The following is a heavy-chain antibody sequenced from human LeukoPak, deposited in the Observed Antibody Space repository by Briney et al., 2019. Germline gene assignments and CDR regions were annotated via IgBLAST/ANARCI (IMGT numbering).Heavy chain of an antibody. V-gene: IGHV4-39*01. CDR1: GGSISSSSYY. J-gene: IGHJ4*02. D-gene: IGHD6-13*01. CDR2: VFYSGST. CDR3: ARHFNGAAAPLPFDY. Sequence: SETLSLTCTVSGGSISSSSYYWGWVRQPPGKGLEWIGNVFYSGSTHYNPSLKSRVTISLDTSKNQFSLKLRSVTAADTAVYYCARHFNGAAAPLPFDYWGQGTLVTVSS.